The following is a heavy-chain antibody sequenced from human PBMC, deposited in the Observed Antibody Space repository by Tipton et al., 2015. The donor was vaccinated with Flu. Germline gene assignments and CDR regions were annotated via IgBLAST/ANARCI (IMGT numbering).Heavy chain of an antibody. J-gene: IGHJ5*02. CDR1: GYTFTSYY. CDR2: INPSGGST. V-gene: IGHV1-46*01. Sequence: QSGAEVKKPGASVKVSCKASGYTFTSYYMHWVRQAPGQGLEWMGIINPSGGSTSYAQKFQGRVTMTRDTSTSTVYMELSSLRSEDTAVYYCAKGGSLLLFAYNWFAPWGQGTLVTVSS. CDR3: AKGGSLLLFAYNWFAP. D-gene: IGHD2-15*01.